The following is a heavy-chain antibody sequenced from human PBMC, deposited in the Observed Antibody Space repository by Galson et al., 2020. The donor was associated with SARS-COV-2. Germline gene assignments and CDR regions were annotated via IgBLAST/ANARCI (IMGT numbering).Heavy chain of an antibody. CDR3: ARTRYQLLSLSIYYYYMDV. D-gene: IGHD2-2*01. CDR1: GFSLSTSGMC. CDR2: IDWDDDK. V-gene: IGHV2-70*11. Sequence: SGPTLVKPTQTLTLTCTFSGFSLSTSGMCVSWIRQPPGKALEWLARIDWDDDKYYSTSLKTRLTISKDTSKNQVVLTMTNMDPVDTATYYCARTRYQLLSLSIYYYYMDVWGKGTTVTVSS. J-gene: IGHJ6*03.